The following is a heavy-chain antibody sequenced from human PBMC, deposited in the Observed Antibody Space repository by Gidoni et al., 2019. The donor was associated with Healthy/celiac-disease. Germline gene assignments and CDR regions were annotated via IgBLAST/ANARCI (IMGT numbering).Heavy chain of an antibody. J-gene: IGHJ2*01. CDR3: ARDHDVPWYFDL. D-gene: IGHD6-6*01. Sequence: QVQLQESGPGLVKPSETLSLTCTVSGGSISSYYWSWIRQPPGKGLEWIGYIYYSGSTNYNPSLKSRVTISVDTSKNQFSLKLSSVTAADTAVYYCARDHDVPWYFDLWGRGTLVTVSS. V-gene: IGHV4-59*01. CDR2: IYYSGST. CDR1: GGSISSYY.